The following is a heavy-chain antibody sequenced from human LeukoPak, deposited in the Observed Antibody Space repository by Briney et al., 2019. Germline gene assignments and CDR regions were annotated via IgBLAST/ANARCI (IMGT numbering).Heavy chain of an antibody. V-gene: IGHV1-3*01. CDR3: ARWGSGYLYYFDY. J-gene: IGHJ4*02. D-gene: IGHD3-3*01. CDR1: GYTFTSYA. CDR2: INAGNGNT. Sequence: ASVKVSCKASGYTFTSYAMYWVRQAPGQRHEWMGWINAGNGNTKYSQKFQGRVTMTRDTSISTAYMELSRLRSDDTAVYYCARWGSGYLYYFDYWGQGTLVTVSS.